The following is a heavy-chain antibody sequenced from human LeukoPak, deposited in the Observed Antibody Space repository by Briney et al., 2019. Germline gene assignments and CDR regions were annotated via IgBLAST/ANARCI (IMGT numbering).Heavy chain of an antibody. D-gene: IGHD6-19*01. Sequence: SETLSLTCTISGGSISGASIRGTTYYWGCVRQPPGKGLEWIGSIYYNGHTFFNPSLKSRVTMSLGTSRNQVSLKLSSVTAADTAVYYCVRSPKGTAVTANWFDPWGQGTLVTVSS. V-gene: IGHV4-39*07. CDR3: VRSPKGTAVTANWFDP. CDR2: IYYNGHT. CDR1: GGSISGASIRGTTYY. J-gene: IGHJ5*02.